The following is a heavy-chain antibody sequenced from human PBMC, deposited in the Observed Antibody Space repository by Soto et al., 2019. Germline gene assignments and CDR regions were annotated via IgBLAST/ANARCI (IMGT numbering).Heavy chain of an antibody. Sequence: SETLSLTCTVSGGSISSYYWSWIRLPPGKLLEWIGYIYYSGSTNYNPSLKSRVTISVDTSKNQFSLKLSSVTAADTAVYYCAREYYDFWSGLRFVTGWFDPWGQGTLVTVSS. J-gene: IGHJ5*02. V-gene: IGHV4-59*12. CDR3: AREYYDFWSGLRFVTGWFDP. CDR1: GGSISSYY. CDR2: IYYSGST. D-gene: IGHD3-3*01.